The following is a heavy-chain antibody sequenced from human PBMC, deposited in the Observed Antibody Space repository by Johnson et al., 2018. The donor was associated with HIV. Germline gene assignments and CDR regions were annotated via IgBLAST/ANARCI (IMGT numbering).Heavy chain of an antibody. CDR1: GFTFSSYG. V-gene: IGHV3-33*08. CDR3: AREVYYYDTSGQGAFDI. Sequence: QVQLVESGGGVVQPGRSLRLSCAASGFTFSSYGMHWVRQAPGKGLEWVAVIWYDETNKYYADSGKGRLTISRDNSKHTLYLQMNSLRAEDTALYYCAREVYYYDTSGQGAFDIWGQGTMVTVSS. D-gene: IGHD3-22*01. J-gene: IGHJ3*02. CDR2: IWYDETNK.